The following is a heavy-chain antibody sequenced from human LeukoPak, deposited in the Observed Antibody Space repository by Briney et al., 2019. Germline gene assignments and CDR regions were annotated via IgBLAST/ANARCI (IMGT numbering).Heavy chain of an antibody. CDR2: IIPIFGTA. CDR1: GGTFSSYA. V-gene: IGHV1-69*13. CDR3: ASTPYSSGWYAKTFDY. Sequence: AASVKVSCKASGGTFSSYAISWVRQAPGQGLEWMGGIIPIFGTANYAQKFQGRVTITADESTSTAYMELSSLRSEDTAVYYCASTPYSSGWYAKTFDYWGQGTLVTVSS. J-gene: IGHJ4*02. D-gene: IGHD6-19*01.